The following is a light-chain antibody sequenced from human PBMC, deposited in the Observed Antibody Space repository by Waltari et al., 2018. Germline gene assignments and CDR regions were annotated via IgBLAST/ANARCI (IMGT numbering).Light chain of an antibody. CDR1: QGIDKE. J-gene: IGKJ4*01. V-gene: IGKV1-27*01. CDR2: VAS. CDR3: QQDYSLPLT. Sequence: GDSVTVTCRASQGIDKELSWYQQRLGEAPRLLIYVASTLQTGILARFSGSGSGTDFTLTISNLQPEDVAIYFCQQDYSLPLTFGEGTKVEI.